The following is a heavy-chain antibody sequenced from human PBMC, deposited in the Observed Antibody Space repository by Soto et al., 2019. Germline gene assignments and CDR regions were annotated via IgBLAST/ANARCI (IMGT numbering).Heavy chain of an antibody. J-gene: IGHJ6*02. CDR3: ARDRQSIAARYYYYYGMDV. V-gene: IGHV3-21*01. D-gene: IGHD6-6*01. CDR2: ISSSSSYI. CDR1: GFTFSSYS. Sequence: EVQLVESGGGLVKPGGSLRLSCAASGFTFSSYSMNWVRQAPGKGLEWVSSISSSSSYIYYADSVKGRFTISRDNAKNSLYLQMNSLRAEDTAVYYCARDRQSIAARYYYYYGMDVWGQGTTVTVSS.